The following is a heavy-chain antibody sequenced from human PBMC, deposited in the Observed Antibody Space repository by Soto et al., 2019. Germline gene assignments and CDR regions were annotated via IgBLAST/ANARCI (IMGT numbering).Heavy chain of an antibody. D-gene: IGHD3-10*01. CDR3: ARVLGGSGRKDQYYYFDGMDV. V-gene: IGHV4-34*01. J-gene: IGHJ6*02. CDR2: INHSGST. Sequence: SESLSLTCAVYGGSFSGYYWSWIRQPPGKGLEWIGEINHSGSTNYNPSLKSRVTISVDTSKNQFSLKLSSVTAADTAVYYCARVLGGSGRKDQYYYFDGMDVWGQGTTATVSS. CDR1: GGSFSGYY.